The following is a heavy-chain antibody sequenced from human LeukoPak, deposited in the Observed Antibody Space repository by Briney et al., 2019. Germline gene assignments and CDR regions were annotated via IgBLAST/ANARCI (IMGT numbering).Heavy chain of an antibody. CDR1: GFTFSSYW. D-gene: IGHD2-15*01. CDR3: ARDECSGGSCYYYYYYGMGV. CDR2: IKQDGSEK. V-gene: IGHV3-7*03. J-gene: IGHJ6*04. Sequence: GGSLRLSCAASGFTFSSYWMSWVRQAPGKRLEWVANIKQDGSEKYYVDSVKGRFTISRDNAKNSLYLQMSSLRAEDTAVYYCARDECSGGSCYYYYYYGMGVWGKGTTVTVSS.